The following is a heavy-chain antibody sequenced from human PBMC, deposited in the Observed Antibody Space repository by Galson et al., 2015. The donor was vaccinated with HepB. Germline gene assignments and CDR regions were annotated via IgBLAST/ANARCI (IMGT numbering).Heavy chain of an antibody. D-gene: IGHD3-22*01. J-gene: IGHJ4*02. Sequence: SVKVSCKASGYTFTSYGISWVRQAPGQGLEWMGWISAYNGNTNYAQKLQGRVTMTTDTSTSTAYMELRSLRSDDTAVYYCARDRRRYYYDSSGSGYWGQGTLVTVSS. CDR1: GYTFTSYG. CDR2: ISAYNGNT. V-gene: IGHV1-18*04. CDR3: ARDRRRYYYDSSGSGY.